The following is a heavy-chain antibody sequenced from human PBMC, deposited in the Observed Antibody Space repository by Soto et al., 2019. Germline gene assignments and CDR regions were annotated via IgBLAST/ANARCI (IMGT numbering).Heavy chain of an antibody. CDR2: ISYDGSNK. J-gene: IGHJ4*02. CDR3: ARVRGYSYGSSFIY. D-gene: IGHD5-18*01. CDR1: GFTFSSYA. Sequence: QVQLVESGGGVVQPGRSLRLSCAASGFTFSSYAMHWVRQAPGKGLEWVAVISYDGSNKYYADSVKGRFTISRDNSKNPLYLHKNSLRAEDTAVYYCARVRGYSYGSSFIYWGQGTLVTVSS. V-gene: IGHV3-30-3*01.